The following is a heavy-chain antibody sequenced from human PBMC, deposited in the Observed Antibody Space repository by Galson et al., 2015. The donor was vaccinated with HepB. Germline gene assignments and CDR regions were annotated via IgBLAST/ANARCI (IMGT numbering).Heavy chain of an antibody. CDR3: AKDLGIAARYYYGMDV. Sequence: SLRLSCAASGFTFSGYGIHWVRQAPGKGLEWVAVISYDGSSEHYADSVKGRFTISRDNSKNTLYLQMNSLRAEDTAVYYCAKDLGIAARYYYGMDVWGQGTTVTVSS. CDR2: ISYDGSSE. CDR1: GFTFSGYG. J-gene: IGHJ6*02. V-gene: IGHV3-30*18. D-gene: IGHD6-6*01.